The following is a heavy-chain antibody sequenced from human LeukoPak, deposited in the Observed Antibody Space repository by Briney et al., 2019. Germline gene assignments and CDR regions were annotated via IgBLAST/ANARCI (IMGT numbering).Heavy chain of an antibody. CDR2: IKQDGSEK. D-gene: IGHD2-2*01. CDR3: ARGGSTSCYG. Sequence: GGSLRLSCAASGFTFSSYWMSWFRQAPGKGLEWVANIKQDGSEKYYVDSVKGRFTISRDNAKNSLYLQMNSLRVEDTAVYFCARGGSTSCYGWGQGTLVTVSS. J-gene: IGHJ4*02. CDR1: GFTFSSYW. V-gene: IGHV3-7*01.